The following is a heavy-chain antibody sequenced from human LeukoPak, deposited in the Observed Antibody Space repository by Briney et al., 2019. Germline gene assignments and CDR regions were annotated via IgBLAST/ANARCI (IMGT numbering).Heavy chain of an antibody. CDR2: INPNSGGT. CDR1: GYTFTGYC. CDR3: ASSSSGYYFRDAFDI. Sequence: GASVKVSCKASGYTFTGYCMHWVRQAPGQGLEWMGWINPNSGGTNYAQKFQGRVTMTRDTSISTAYMELSRLRSDDTAVYYCASSSSGYYFRDAFDIWGQGTMVTVSS. J-gene: IGHJ3*02. D-gene: IGHD3-22*01. V-gene: IGHV1-2*02.